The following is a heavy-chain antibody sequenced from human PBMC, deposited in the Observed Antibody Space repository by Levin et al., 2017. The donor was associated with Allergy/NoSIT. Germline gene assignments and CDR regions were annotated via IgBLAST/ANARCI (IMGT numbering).Heavy chain of an antibody. D-gene: IGHD2-15*01. CDR3: ARGYCSGGSCYYGFDY. V-gene: IGHV1-69*04. Sequence: ASVKVSCKASGGTFSSYAISWVRQAPGQGLEWMGRIIPILGIANYAQKFQGRVTITADKSTSTAYMELSSLRSEDTAVYYCARGYCSGGSCYYGFDYWGQGTLVTVSS. J-gene: IGHJ4*02. CDR2: IIPILGIA. CDR1: GGTFSSYA.